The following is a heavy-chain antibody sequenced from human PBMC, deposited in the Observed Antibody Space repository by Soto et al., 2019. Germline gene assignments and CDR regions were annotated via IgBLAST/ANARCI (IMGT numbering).Heavy chain of an antibody. V-gene: IGHV4-31*03. Sequence: QVQLQESGPGLVKPSQTLSLTCTVSGGSITSSGYYWSWIRQHPGGGLEWIGFTSNSGSTSYNPSLKSRGTISVDTSSNQFSLNLKSVTAADTAVYYCARGGGSTKVDYWGQGTLVTVSP. CDR2: TSNSGST. CDR3: ARGGGSTKVDY. J-gene: IGHJ4*02. D-gene: IGHD2-2*01. CDR1: GGSITSSGYY.